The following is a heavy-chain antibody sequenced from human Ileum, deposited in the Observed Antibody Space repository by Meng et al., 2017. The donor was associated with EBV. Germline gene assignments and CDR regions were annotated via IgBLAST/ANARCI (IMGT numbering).Heavy chain of an antibody. V-gene: IGHV4-59*01. CDR2: IYSSGST. CDR3: ARGGYHWTY. CDR1: GGSLTDYY. J-gene: IGHJ4*02. D-gene: IGHD2-15*01. Sequence: QAQLPESGPGLVKPSDTLSPTCTFSGGSLTDYYWTWIRQPPGKGLEWIGYIYSSGSTNYNPSLNSRLTMSIDTSKTQFSLNLNSVTSADTAIYYCARGGYHWTYWGQGTLVTVSS.